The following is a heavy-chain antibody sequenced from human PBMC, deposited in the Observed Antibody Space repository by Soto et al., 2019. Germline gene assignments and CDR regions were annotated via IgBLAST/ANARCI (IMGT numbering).Heavy chain of an antibody. CDR3: AGAGYSSGWRDGYYYYYGMDV. V-gene: IGHV1-46*01. CDR2: INPSGGST. Sequence: GASVKVSCKASGYTFTSYYMHWVRQAPGQGLEWMGIINPSGGSTSYAQKFQGRVTMTRDTSTSTVYMELSSLRSEDTAVYYCAGAGYSSGWRDGYYYYYGMDVWGQGTTVTVSS. CDR1: GYTFTSYY. D-gene: IGHD6-19*01. J-gene: IGHJ6*02.